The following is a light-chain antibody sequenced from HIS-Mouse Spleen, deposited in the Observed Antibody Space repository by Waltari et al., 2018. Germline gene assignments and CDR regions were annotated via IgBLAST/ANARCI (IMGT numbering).Light chain of an antibody. V-gene: IGLV1-44*01. J-gene: IGLJ1*01. CDR1: SSNIGSNT. Sequence: QSVLTQPPSASGTPGQRVTIPCSGSSSNIGSNTVNWYQQLPGTAPKLLIYSNNRRPSGVPDRFSGSKSGTSASLAISGLQSEDEADYYCAAWDDSLNGNYVFGTGTKVTVL. CDR3: AAWDDSLNGNYV. CDR2: SNN.